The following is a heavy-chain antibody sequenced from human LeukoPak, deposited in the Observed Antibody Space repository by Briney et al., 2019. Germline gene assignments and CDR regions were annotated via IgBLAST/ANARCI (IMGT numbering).Heavy chain of an antibody. V-gene: IGHV4-59*01. D-gene: IGHD3-22*01. CDR1: GGSISSYY. CDR2: IYYSGST. CDR3: ARVNYDSSGYSYYFDY. J-gene: IGHJ4*02. Sequence: PSETLSLTCTVSGGSISSYYWSWIRQLPGKGLEWIGYIYYSGSTNYNPSLKSRVTISVDTSKNQFSLKLSSVTAADTAVYYCARVNYDSSGYSYYFDYWGQGTLVTV.